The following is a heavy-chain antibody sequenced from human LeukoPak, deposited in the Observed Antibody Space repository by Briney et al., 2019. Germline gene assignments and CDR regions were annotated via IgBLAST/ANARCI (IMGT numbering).Heavy chain of an antibody. CDR2: IYHSGSI. CDR1: GGSISSGGYS. V-gene: IGHV4-30-2*01. Sequence: SETLSLTCAVSGGSISSGGYSWSWIRQPPGKGLEWIGYIYHSGSIYYNPSLKSRVTISVDRSKNQFSLKLSSVTAADTAVYYCARVIYSYGYSYFDYWGQGTLVTVSS. D-gene: IGHD5-18*01. J-gene: IGHJ4*02. CDR3: ARVIYSYGYSYFDY.